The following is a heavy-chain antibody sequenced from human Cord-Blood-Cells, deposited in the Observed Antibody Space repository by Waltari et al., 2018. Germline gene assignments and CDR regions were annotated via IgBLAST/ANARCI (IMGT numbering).Heavy chain of an antibody. Sequence: QVQLQESGPGLVKPSETLSLTCAVSGYSISSGYDWGWIRQPPGKGLEWIGSIYHSGSTYYNPSLKSRVTISVDTSKNQFSLKLSSVTAADTAVYYCARDTGPNAFDIWGQGTMVTVSS. CDR2: IYHSGST. J-gene: IGHJ3*02. CDR1: GYSISSGYD. CDR3: ARDTGPNAFDI. V-gene: IGHV4-38-2*02.